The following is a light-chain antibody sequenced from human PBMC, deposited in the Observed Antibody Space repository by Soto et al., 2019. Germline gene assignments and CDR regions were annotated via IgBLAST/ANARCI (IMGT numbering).Light chain of an antibody. CDR2: GAS. Sequence: EIVLTQSPATLSVSPGEGVTLSCRASQSVDINLAWYQQKPGQAPRLLIYGASTRAIDMPGRFSGRGSGTGFTLTISSLQSEDFAVYYCQQYRNWPRTFGQGTKVDIK. CDR3: QQYRNWPRT. J-gene: IGKJ1*01. V-gene: IGKV3-15*01. CDR1: QSVDIN.